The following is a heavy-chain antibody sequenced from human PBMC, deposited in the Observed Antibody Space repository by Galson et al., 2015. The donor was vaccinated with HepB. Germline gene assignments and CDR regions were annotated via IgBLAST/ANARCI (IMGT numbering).Heavy chain of an antibody. V-gene: IGHV2-70*11. J-gene: IGHJ6*02. D-gene: IGHD3-10*01. Sequence: PALVKPTQTLTLTCTFSGFSLSTSGMCVSWIRQPPGKALEWLARIDWDDDKYYSTSLKTRLTISKDTSKNQVVLTMTNMDPVDTATYYCARIRTYYYGSGSYYYYYGMDVWGQGTTVTVSS. CDR2: IDWDDDK. CDR3: ARIRTYYYGSGSYYYYYGMDV. CDR1: GFSLSTSGMC.